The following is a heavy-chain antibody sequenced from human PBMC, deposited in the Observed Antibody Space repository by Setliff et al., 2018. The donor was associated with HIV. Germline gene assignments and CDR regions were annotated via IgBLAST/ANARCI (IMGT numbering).Heavy chain of an antibody. J-gene: IGHJ4*02. D-gene: IGHD2-15*01. CDR2: VHYSGNT. CDR1: GVSMTNNY. Sequence: PSETLSLTCSVSGVSMTNNYWTWIRQSPGKGLEWIGYVHYSGNTRYNPSLKSRVTISVDTPKNKFSLKLSSVTAADTAVYYCASEKVAWTVSDSFFEFWGQGGPVTV. V-gene: IGHV4-59*01. CDR3: ASEKVAWTVSDSFFEF.